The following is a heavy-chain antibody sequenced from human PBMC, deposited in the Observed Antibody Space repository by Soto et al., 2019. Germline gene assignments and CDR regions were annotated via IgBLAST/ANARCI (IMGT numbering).Heavy chain of an antibody. J-gene: IGHJ4*02. CDR2: IIPILGIA. CDR1: GGTFSSYT. V-gene: IGHV1-69*02. CDR3: ARTEGAGTGDFDY. Sequence: QVQLVQSGAEVKKPGSSVKVSCKASGGTFSSYTISWVRQAPGQGLEWMGRIIPILGIANYAQKFQGRVTITAEKSTSTAYMELSSLRSEDTAVYYCARTEGAGTGDFDYWGQGTLVTVSS. D-gene: IGHD6-19*01.